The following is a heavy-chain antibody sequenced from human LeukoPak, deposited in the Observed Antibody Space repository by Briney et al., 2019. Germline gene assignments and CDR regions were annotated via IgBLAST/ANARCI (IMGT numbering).Heavy chain of an antibody. D-gene: IGHD6-13*01. Sequence: GGSLRLSCAASGFTFSSYAMSWVRQAPGKGLEWVAVISYDGSNKYYADSVKGRFTISRDNSKNTLYLQMNSLRAEDTAVYYCARVKGVVAAATYYFDYWGQGTLVTVSS. J-gene: IGHJ4*02. CDR2: ISYDGSNK. CDR1: GFTFSSYA. V-gene: IGHV3-30-3*01. CDR3: ARVKGVVAAATYYFDY.